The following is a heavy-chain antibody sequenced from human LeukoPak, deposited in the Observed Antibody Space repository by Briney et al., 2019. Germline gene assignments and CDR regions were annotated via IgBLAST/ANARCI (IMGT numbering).Heavy chain of an antibody. CDR1: GYIFTTYG. D-gene: IGHD2-8*01. J-gene: IGHJ5*02. CDR3: VRDIQWRFDP. CDR2: ISTNKGNT. V-gene: IGHV1-18*01. Sequence: ASVRDSCKASGYIFTTYGTSWVRQTPGQGREWMGWISTNKGNTNYAQRLQGRVNMTADTSTSTAYMELRSLRSDDTAIYYCVRDIQWRFDPWGQGTLVTVSS.